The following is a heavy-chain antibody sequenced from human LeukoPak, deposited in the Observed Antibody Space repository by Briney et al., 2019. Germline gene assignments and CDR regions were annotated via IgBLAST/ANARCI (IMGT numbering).Heavy chain of an antibody. CDR3: ARADDILTGYPFDP. D-gene: IGHD3-9*01. Sequence: ASVKVSCKASGYTFTSYDINWVRQATGQGLEWMGWMNPNSGNTGYAQKFQGRVTMTRNTSISTAYMELSRLRSDDTAVYYCARADDILTGYPFDPWGQGTLVTVSS. CDR2: MNPNSGNT. J-gene: IGHJ5*02. V-gene: IGHV1-8*01. CDR1: GYTFTSYD.